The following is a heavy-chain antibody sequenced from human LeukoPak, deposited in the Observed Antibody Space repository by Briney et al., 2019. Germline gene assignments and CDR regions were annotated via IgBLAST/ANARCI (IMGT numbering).Heavy chain of an antibody. CDR3: VRGNPFGGY. CDR2: IKQDGSEI. Sequence: GGSLRLSCAASGFTLSSYWMIWVRQAPGKGLEWVANIKQDGSEISYVDSVKGRFTISRDNAKNSLYLQTNSLRAEDTAVYYCVRGNPFGGYWGQGTLVTVSS. CDR1: GFTLSSYW. V-gene: IGHV3-7*03. J-gene: IGHJ4*02. D-gene: IGHD2-15*01.